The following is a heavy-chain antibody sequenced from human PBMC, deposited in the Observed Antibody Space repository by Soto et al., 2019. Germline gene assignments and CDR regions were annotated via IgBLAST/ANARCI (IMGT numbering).Heavy chain of an antibody. D-gene: IGHD2-15*01. V-gene: IGHV1-69*06. Sequence: SGKVSCKASGDTFINYVISWVRQAPGQGLEWMGWISPLFSTSNYAQRFQGRVTITADKSTTTVHMELSSLTSEDTAVYYCARGRYCSGDTCYPLDYWGQGTLVTVSS. CDR2: ISPLFSTS. J-gene: IGHJ4*02. CDR1: GDTFINYV. CDR3: ARGRYCSGDTCYPLDY.